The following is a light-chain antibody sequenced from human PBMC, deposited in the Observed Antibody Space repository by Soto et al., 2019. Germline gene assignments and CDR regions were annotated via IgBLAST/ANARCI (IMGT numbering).Light chain of an antibody. CDR1: HSDSNN. J-gene: IGKJ4*01. V-gene: IGKV3-11*01. CDR3: QQRSNWTLT. Sequence: EIVLTQSPSGVSLSPVQRGTFSGRASHSDSNNLAWYQQKPGQAPRLRLYDASDRATGIPARFSGSGSGTDFTLTNTSLEPEDFAVYYCQQRSNWTLTFGGGTKVDIK. CDR2: DAS.